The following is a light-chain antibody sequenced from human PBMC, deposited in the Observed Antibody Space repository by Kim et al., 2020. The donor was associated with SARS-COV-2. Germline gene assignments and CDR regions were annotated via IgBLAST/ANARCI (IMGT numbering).Light chain of an antibody. CDR1: NIGSKS. J-gene: IGLJ3*02. CDR2: YDS. Sequence: SVAPGKTARITCGGNNIGSKSVHWYQQKPGQAPVLVIYYDSDRPAGIPERFSGSNSGNTATLTISRVEAGDEADYYCQVWDSSSWVFGGGTQLTVL. V-gene: IGLV3-21*04. CDR3: QVWDSSSWV.